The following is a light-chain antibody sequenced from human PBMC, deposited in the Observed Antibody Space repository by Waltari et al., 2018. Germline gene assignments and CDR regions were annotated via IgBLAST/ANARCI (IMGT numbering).Light chain of an antibody. J-gene: IGLJ2*01. CDR3: SSYTSRSTWV. V-gene: IGLV2-14*03. CDR1: SSDVGGYNY. Sequence: QSALTQPASVSGSPGQSITISCTGTSSDVGGYNYVSWYQQHPGKAPKLIIYDVSNRPSGVANRLSGSKAGDTAALTISVLQAEYEADYYCSSYTSRSTWVFGGGTKLTVL. CDR2: DVS.